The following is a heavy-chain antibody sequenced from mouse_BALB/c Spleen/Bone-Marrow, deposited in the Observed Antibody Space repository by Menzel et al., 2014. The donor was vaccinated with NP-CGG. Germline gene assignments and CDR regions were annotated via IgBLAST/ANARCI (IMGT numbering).Heavy chain of an antibody. CDR2: IDPANGNT. J-gene: IGHJ4*01. Sequence: EVQLQQSGAELVKPGASVKLSCTASGFNIKDTYMHWVKQRPEQGLEWIGRIDPANGNTKYDPNFQGKATITAATSSNTAYLQLSSLTSEDTAVYYCARLYGNYLLYAMDYWGQGTSVTVSS. CDR3: ARLYGNYLLYAMDY. V-gene: IGHV14-3*02. CDR1: GFNIKDTY. D-gene: IGHD2-1*01.